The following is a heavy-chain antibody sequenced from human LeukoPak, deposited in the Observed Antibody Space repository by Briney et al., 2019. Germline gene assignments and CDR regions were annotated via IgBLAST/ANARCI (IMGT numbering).Heavy chain of an antibody. J-gene: IGHJ4*02. CDR2: ISSGSSTI. Sequence: GGSLRLSCAASGFTFSRYSMNWVRQAPGKGLEWVSHISSGSSTIYYADSVKGRFTISRDNAKNSLYLQMNSLRAEDTAVYYCARDRYGDFDYWGQGTLVTVSS. D-gene: IGHD4-17*01. V-gene: IGHV3-48*04. CDR1: GFTFSRYS. CDR3: ARDRYGDFDY.